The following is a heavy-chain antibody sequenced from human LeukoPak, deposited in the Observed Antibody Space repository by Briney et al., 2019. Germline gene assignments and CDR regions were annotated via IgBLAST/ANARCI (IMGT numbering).Heavy chain of an antibody. J-gene: IGHJ4*02. CDR3: VEATDTVATIGIFDS. CDR1: GFDFSTYG. Sequence: GGSLRLSCPTSGFDFSTYGMSWMRQAPGKGLEWVSGISGSGGSTYYPKSAKGRFTISRDNSKNTLDLQMESLRAEDTAVYYCVEATDTVATIGIFDSWGQGTLVTVSS. V-gene: IGHV3-23*01. CDR2: ISGSGGST. D-gene: IGHD5-12*01.